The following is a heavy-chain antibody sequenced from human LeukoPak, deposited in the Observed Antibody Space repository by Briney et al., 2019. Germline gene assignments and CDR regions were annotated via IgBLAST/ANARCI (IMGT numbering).Heavy chain of an antibody. V-gene: IGHV1-69*05. CDR1: GGTFSSYA. CDR2: IIPIFGTA. J-gene: IGHJ4*02. Sequence: SVKVSCKASGGTFSSYAISWVRQAPGQGLEWMGGIIPIFGTANYAQKFQGRVTITTDESTSTAYMELSSLRSEDTAVYYCARGYYYDSSGYFAPASFDYWGQGTLVTVSS. D-gene: IGHD3-22*01. CDR3: ARGYYYDSSGYFAPASFDY.